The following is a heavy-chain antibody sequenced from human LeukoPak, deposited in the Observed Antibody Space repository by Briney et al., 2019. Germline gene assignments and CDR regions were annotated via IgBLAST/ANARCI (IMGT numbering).Heavy chain of an antibody. CDR3: AKDRWELLPPKGMDV. D-gene: IGHD1-26*01. V-gene: IGHV3-23*01. CDR1: GFTFSSYA. Sequence: GGSLRLSCAASGFTFSSYAMSWVRQAPGKGLEWVSAIGGSGGSTYYADSVKGRFTISRDNSKNTLYLQMNSLRAEDTAVYYCAKDRWELLPPKGMDVWGQGTTVTVSS. J-gene: IGHJ6*02. CDR2: IGGSGGST.